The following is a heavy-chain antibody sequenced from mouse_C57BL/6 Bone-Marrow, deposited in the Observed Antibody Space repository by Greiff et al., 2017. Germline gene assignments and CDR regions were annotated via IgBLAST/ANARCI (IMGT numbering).Heavy chain of an antibody. J-gene: IGHJ2*01. CDR3: ARKGVADY. CDR2: INAGSGGT. V-gene: IGHV1-54*01. CDR1: GYAFTNYL. Sequence: QVHVKQSGAELVRPGTSVKVSCKASGYAFTNYLIEWVKQRPGQGLEWIGVINAGSGGTNYNEKFKSKATLTAEKSSSTAYMQLSSLTSEDSAVYFCARKGVADYWGQGTTLTVSS. D-gene: IGHD1-3*01.